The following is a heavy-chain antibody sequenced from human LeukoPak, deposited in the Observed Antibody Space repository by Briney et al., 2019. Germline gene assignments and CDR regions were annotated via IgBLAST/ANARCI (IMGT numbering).Heavy chain of an antibody. Sequence: SVKVSCKASGGTFSSYAISWVRQAPGQELEWMGRIIPIFGTANYAQKFQGRVTITPDESTSTAYMELSSLRSEDTAVYYCARGGGSSPTGYYYYYMDVWGKGTTVTVSS. D-gene: IGHD6-13*01. V-gene: IGHV1-69*13. CDR3: ARGGGSSPTGYYYYYMDV. CDR1: GGTFSSYA. J-gene: IGHJ6*03. CDR2: IIPIFGTA.